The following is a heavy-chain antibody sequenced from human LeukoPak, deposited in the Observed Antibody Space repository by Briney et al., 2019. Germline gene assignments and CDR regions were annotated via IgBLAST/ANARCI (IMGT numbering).Heavy chain of an antibody. CDR3: ARDPMVRGIPHYYGMDV. J-gene: IGHJ6*02. CDR2: IYSGGST. CDR1: GFTVSSNY. D-gene: IGHD3-10*01. Sequence: PGGSLRLSCAASGFTVSSNYMSWVRQAPGKGLEWVSVIYSGGSTYYADSVKGRFTISRDNSKNTLYLQMNSLRAEDTAVYYCARDPMVRGIPHYYGMDVWGQGTTVTVSS. V-gene: IGHV3-66*01.